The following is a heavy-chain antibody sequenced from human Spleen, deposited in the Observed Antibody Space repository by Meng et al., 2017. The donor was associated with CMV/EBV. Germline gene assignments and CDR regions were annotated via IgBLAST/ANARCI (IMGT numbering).Heavy chain of an antibody. D-gene: IGHD3-10*01. CDR3: TTGGMTMVRGGSADY. J-gene: IGHJ4*02. Sequence: GESLKISCAASGFTFSNAGMSWVRQAPGKGLEWGGRIKSKTDGGTTDYAAPGKGRFTISRDDSKNTLYLQMNSLKTEDTAVYYCTTGGMTMVRGGSADYWGQGILVTVSS. V-gene: IGHV3-15*01. CDR2: IKSKTDGGTT. CDR1: GFTFSNAG.